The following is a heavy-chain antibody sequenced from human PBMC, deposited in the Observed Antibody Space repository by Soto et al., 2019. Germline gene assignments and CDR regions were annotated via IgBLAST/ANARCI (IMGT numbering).Heavy chain of an antibody. V-gene: IGHV1-69*06. CDR2: IIPLFGTA. D-gene: IGHD6-6*01. Sequence: SVKVSCKASGGTFSSYAISWVRQATGQGLEWMGGIIPLFGTANYAQKFQGRVTITADKSTSTAYMELSSLRSEDMAVYYCASGPQLVRDYYYGMDVWGQGTTVTVSS. CDR3: ASGPQLVRDYYYGMDV. J-gene: IGHJ6*02. CDR1: GGTFSSYA.